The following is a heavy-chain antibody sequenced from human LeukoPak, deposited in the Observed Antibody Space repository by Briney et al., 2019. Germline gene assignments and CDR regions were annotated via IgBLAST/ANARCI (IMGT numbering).Heavy chain of an antibody. D-gene: IGHD5-18*01. V-gene: IGHV3-33*01. Sequence: PGGSLRLSCAASGFTFSSYGMHWVRQAPGKGLEWVAVIWYDGSNKYYADSVKGRFTISRDNSKNTLYLQMNSLRAEDTAVYYRARDGAAMVLDYWGQGTLVTVSS. CDR2: IWYDGSNK. CDR3: ARDGAAMVLDY. J-gene: IGHJ4*02. CDR1: GFTFSSYG.